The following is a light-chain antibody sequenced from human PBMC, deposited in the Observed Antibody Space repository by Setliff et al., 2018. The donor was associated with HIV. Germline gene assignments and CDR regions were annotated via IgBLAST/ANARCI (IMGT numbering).Light chain of an antibody. CDR3: ATWDEGLRGYC. CDR1: RSNIGRNC. J-gene: IGLJ1*01. CDR2: ANY. Sequence: QSALTQPPSASGTPGQRLTISCSGSRSNIGRNCVNRYQQFPGAAPKLVIYANYQRPPGVPDRFSASKSVTSASLAISGLQSEDEADYYCATWDEGLRGYCIGPGTRVTVL. V-gene: IGLV1-44*01.